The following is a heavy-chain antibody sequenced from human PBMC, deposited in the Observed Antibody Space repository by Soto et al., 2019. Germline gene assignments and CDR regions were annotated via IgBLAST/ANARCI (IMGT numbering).Heavy chain of an antibody. CDR2: INSDGNT. CDR1: GGSLFCDD. V-gene: IGHV4-4*07. J-gene: IGHJ5*02. CDR3: ARARRLENWFDP. Sequence: SVTLSLTRTFSGGSLFCDDGTWIRQPAGGGLEWIGRINSDGNTNYSPSLKSRVTMSVDPSRKHFSLNLTSVTAADTASYFCARARRLENWFDPWGPGIQVTVSS. D-gene: IGHD5-12*01.